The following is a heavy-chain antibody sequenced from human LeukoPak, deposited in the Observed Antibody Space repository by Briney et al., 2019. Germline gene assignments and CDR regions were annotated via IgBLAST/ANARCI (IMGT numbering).Heavy chain of an antibody. D-gene: IGHD1-7*01. J-gene: IGHJ4*02. Sequence: SETLSLICTVSGGSISSYYWSWIRQPPATCLEWIGYIYFNGSTNYNPSLKSRVTISVDTYKNQFSLKLSSVTAADTAVYYCARHPPRGITGTPSAFDYWGQGTLVTVSS. CDR3: ARHPPRGITGTPSAFDY. CDR1: GGSISSYY. V-gene: IGHV4-59*08. CDR2: IYFNGST.